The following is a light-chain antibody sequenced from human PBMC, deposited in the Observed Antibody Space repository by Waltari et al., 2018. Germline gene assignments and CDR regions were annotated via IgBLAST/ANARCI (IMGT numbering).Light chain of an antibody. J-gene: IGKJ3*01. CDR2: KAS. V-gene: IGKV1-5*03. CDR1: QRISSW. Sequence: DIQMTQSPSTLSASVGDRVTITCRASQRISSWLAWYQQKPGKAPMLLIYKASSLESGVPSRFSGSGSGTEFTLTISSLQPDDFATYYCQQYNSYSFTFGPGTKVDIK. CDR3: QQYNSYSFT.